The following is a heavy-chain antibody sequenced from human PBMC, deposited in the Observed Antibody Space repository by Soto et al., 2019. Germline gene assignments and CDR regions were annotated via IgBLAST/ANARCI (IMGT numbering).Heavy chain of an antibody. CDR2: IWYDGSNK. J-gene: IGHJ4*02. V-gene: IGHV3-33*01. Sequence: GGSLRLSCASSGFTFSSYGMHWVRQAPGKGLEWVAIIWYDGSNKYYAGSVRGRFTISRDNSKNTLYLQMDSLRAEDTAVYYCARRVEGYFDYWAQGALVTVSS. CDR1: GFTFSSYG. CDR3: ARRVEGYFDY.